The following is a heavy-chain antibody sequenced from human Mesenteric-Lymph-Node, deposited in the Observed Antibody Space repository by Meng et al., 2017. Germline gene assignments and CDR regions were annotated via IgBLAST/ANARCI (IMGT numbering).Heavy chain of an antibody. Sequence: EGGRGLVEPLQTLSLPCTVSGGSISSGDYYWSWIRQPPGKGLELIGHINYSGSTSYTPSLKSRVTISVDTSNNQFSLKLSSVTAADTAVYYCARVGWRQWSFDLWGRGTLVTVSS. J-gene: IGHJ2*01. CDR1: GGSISSGDYY. V-gene: IGHV4-30-4*01. D-gene: IGHD5-18*01. CDR2: INYSGST. CDR3: ARVGWRQWSFDL.